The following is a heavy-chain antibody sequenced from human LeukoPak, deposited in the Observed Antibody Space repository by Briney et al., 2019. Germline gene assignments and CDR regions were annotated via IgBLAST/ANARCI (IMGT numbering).Heavy chain of an antibody. Sequence: PGGSLRLSCAASGFTFSSYAIYWVRQAPGKGLEWVSTISGSGGTTYYAGSVKGRFTISRDNSKNTLYLQMNSLRAEDTAVYYCAKDQLPTSGWYTNFDYWGQGTLVTVSS. D-gene: IGHD6-19*01. CDR3: AKDQLPTSGWYTNFDY. CDR1: GFTFSSYA. V-gene: IGHV3-23*01. J-gene: IGHJ4*02. CDR2: ISGSGGTT.